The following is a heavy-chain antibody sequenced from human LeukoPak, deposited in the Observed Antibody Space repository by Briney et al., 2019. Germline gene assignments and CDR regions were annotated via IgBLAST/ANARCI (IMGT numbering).Heavy chain of an antibody. J-gene: IGHJ5*02. Sequence: GASVKVSCKASGYTFTSYGISWVRQAPGQGLEWMGWISAYNGNTNYAQKLQGRVTMTTDTSTSTAYMELRSLRSDDTAVYYCARGYCSSTSCYSADRFDPWGQGTLVTVSS. CDR1: GYTFTSYG. D-gene: IGHD2-2*01. V-gene: IGHV1-18*01. CDR2: ISAYNGNT. CDR3: ARGYCSSTSCYSADRFDP.